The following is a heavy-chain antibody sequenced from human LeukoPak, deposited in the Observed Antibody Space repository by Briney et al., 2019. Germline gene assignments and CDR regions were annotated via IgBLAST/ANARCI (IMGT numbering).Heavy chain of an antibody. Sequence: PGGSLRLSCEASGFTFGNFGMTWVRQAPGKGLQWVSAITGSSTWTYYAASVKGRFTVSRDNSKNTLHLQMNSLRADDTAVYYCARELVSSGTGYFDLWGRGTLVTVSS. CDR2: ITGSSTWT. D-gene: IGHD3-10*01. CDR3: ARELVSSGTGYFDL. V-gene: IGHV3-23*01. CDR1: GFTFGNFG. J-gene: IGHJ2*01.